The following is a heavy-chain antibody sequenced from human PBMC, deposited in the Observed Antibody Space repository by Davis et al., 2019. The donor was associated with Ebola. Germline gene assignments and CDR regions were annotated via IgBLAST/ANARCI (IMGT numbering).Heavy chain of an antibody. D-gene: IGHD2-2*01. Sequence: GESLKISCAASGFTFSSYAMSWVRQAPGKGLEWVSAISGSGGSTYYADSVKGRFTISRDNSKNTLYLQMNSLRAEDTAVYYCAKDEEDIVVVPAAIDYWGQGTLVTVSS. J-gene: IGHJ4*02. V-gene: IGHV3-23*01. CDR1: GFTFSSYA. CDR2: ISGSGGST. CDR3: AKDEEDIVVVPAAIDY.